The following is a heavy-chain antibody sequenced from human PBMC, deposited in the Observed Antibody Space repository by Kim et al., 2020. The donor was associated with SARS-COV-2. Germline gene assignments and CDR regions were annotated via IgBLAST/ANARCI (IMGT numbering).Heavy chain of an antibody. Sequence: SETLSLTCTVSGDTISSNYYWTWIRQSPGKGLEWIGSVFYSGRTYYSPSLRSRISFYADTSKNQGSLKVTSVTAADTAVYYCARRGAVAGNPVFDYWGQGILVTVSS. D-gene: IGHD6-19*01. V-gene: IGHV4-39*01. J-gene: IGHJ4*02. CDR2: VFYSGRT. CDR3: ARRGAVAGNPVFDY. CDR1: GDTISSNYY.